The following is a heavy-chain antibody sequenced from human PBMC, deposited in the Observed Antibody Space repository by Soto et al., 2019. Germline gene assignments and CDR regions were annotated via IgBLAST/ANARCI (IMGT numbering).Heavy chain of an antibody. V-gene: IGHV3-23*01. CDR1: GFTFSSYA. CDR3: AKDPLLDYRLVHYCGMDV. D-gene: IGHD4-17*01. CDR2: ISGSGGST. J-gene: IGHJ6*02. Sequence: EVQLLESGGGLVQPGGSLRLSCAASGFTFSSYAMSWVRQAPGKGLEWVSAISGSGGSTYYADSVKGRFTISRDNSKNTLYLQMNSLRAEDTAVYYCAKDPLLDYRLVHYCGMDVWGQGTTVTVSS.